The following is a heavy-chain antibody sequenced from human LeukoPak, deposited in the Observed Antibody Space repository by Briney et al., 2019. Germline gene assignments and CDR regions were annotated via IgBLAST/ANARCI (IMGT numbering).Heavy chain of an antibody. CDR1: GGSISSYY. J-gene: IGHJ3*02. D-gene: IGHD3-22*01. CDR3: ARVDSSVDAFDI. V-gene: IGHV4-59*13. Sequence: SETLSLTCTVSGGSISSYYWSWLRQPPGKGLEWIGYIYYSGSTNYNPSLKSRVTISVDTSKNQFSLKLSSVTAADTAVYYCARVDSSVDAFDIWGQGTMVTGSS. CDR2: IYYSGST.